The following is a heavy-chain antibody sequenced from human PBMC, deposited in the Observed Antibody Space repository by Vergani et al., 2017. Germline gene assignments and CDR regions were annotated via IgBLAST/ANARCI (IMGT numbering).Heavy chain of an antibody. V-gene: IGHV3-74*03. Sequence: EVQLVESGGGSVQSGGSLRLSCVASGFSFNTYWMHWVRQVPGKGLMWVARIDEYGNRATYGDFETGRFTISRDNAKNTVFLQMNNLSADDAGVYYCVRTEYCTGIACNTRFDSGGQGALVTVSS. CDR2: IDEYGNRA. CDR3: VRTEYCTGIACNTRFDS. D-gene: IGHD2-8*02. J-gene: IGHJ5*01. CDR1: GFSFNTYW.